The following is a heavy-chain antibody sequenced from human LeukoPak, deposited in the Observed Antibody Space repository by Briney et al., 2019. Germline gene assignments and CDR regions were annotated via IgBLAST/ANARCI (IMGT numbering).Heavy chain of an antibody. CDR2: ISSSSSTI. CDR1: GFTFSSYS. V-gene: IGHV3-48*01. J-gene: IGHJ3*02. CDR3: ARAPPGGSTSCDAFDI. D-gene: IGHD2-2*01. Sequence: PGGSLRLSCAASGFTFSSYSMNWVRQAPGKGLEWVSYISSSSSTIYYADSVKGRFTISRDNAKNSLYLQMNSLRAEDTAVYYCARAPPGGSTSCDAFDIWGQGTMVTVSS.